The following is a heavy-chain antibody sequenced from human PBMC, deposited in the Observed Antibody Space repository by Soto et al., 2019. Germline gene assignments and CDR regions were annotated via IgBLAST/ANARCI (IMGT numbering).Heavy chain of an antibody. J-gene: IGHJ4*02. Sequence: QVQLQESGPGLVKPSQTLSLTCAVSGGSISSADSYWSWIRQPPGKGLEWIAYIDYSGSTYYHPSLKSRVTISVDRSKNQFSLNLNSVTAADTAVYYCARALEMVRGVMTERPFDYWGQGTLVTVSS. D-gene: IGHD3-10*01. V-gene: IGHV4-30-4*01. CDR2: IDYSGST. CDR3: ARALEMVRGVMTERPFDY. CDR1: GGSISSADSY.